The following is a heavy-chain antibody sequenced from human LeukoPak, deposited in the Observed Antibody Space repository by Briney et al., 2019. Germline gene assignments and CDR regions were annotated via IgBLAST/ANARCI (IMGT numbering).Heavy chain of an antibody. V-gene: IGHV3-7*05. CDR3: ARDRGWLQFDY. Sequence: GGSLRLSCAASGFTFSNYWLSWVRQAPGKGLEWVANIKEDGSEKYYVDSLKGRFTISRDNAKNSPYLQMNSLRAEDTAVYYCARDRGWLQFDYWGQGTLATVSS. D-gene: IGHD5-24*01. CDR1: GFTFSNYW. CDR2: IKEDGSEK. J-gene: IGHJ4*02.